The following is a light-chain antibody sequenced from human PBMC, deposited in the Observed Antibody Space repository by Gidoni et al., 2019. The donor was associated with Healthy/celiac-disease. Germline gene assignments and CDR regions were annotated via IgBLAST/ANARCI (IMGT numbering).Light chain of an antibody. Sequence: DIQMTQSPSSLSASVGDRVTITCRASQSVSSYLNWYQQKPGKAPKVLIYAASTLQSGVPSRFSGSGSGTDYILTIDSLQAEDFATYYCQQSYSTVRTFGQGTKVEMK. CDR3: QQSYSTVRT. CDR1: QSVSSY. J-gene: IGKJ1*01. V-gene: IGKV1-39*01. CDR2: AAS.